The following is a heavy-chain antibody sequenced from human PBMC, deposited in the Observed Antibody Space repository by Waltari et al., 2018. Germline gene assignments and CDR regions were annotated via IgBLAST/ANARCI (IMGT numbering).Heavy chain of an antibody. CDR1: GVSVSGVS. D-gene: IGHD1-26*01. CDR3: ARLSYGHGKDAFDL. CDR2: ISNSGTT. J-gene: IGHJ3*01. Sequence: QVQLQESGPGLVRPSETLSLSCAVSGVSVSGVSWSWIRQPPGQGLVWVGYISNSGTTSYTPSLKSRATISPDTSKNRISLNLTSMTAADTAVYYCARLSYGHGKDAFDLWGQGTMVTVSS. V-gene: IGHV4-59*02.